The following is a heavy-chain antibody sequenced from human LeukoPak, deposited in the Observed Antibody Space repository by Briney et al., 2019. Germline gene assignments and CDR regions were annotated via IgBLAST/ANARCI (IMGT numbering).Heavy chain of an antibody. J-gene: IGHJ4*02. CDR2: ISGSGGST. Sequence: GGSLRLSCAASGFTFSSYAMSWVRQAPGKGLEWASAISGSGGSTYYADSVKGRFTISRDNSKNTLYLQMNSLRAEDTAVYYCAKDSEDWGYDFWSGYFSPYYFDYWGQGTLVTVSS. D-gene: IGHD3-3*01. CDR3: AKDSEDWGYDFWSGYFSPYYFDY. CDR1: GFTFSSYA. V-gene: IGHV3-23*01.